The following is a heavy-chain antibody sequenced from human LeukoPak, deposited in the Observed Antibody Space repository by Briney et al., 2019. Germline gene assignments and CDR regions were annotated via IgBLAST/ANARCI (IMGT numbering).Heavy chain of an antibody. CDR1: GFTFSSYW. CDR2: INKDGGEK. CDR3: AIIPRAAAGPSARSPFHY. V-gene: IGHV3-7*01. J-gene: IGHJ4*02. D-gene: IGHD6-13*01. Sequence: GGSLRLSCAASGFTFSSYWMSWVRQAPGKGLEWVANINKDGGEKYYVDSVKGRFTISRDNAKNSLYLQMNSLRAEDTAVYYCAIIPRAAAGPSARSPFHYWGQGTLVTVSS.